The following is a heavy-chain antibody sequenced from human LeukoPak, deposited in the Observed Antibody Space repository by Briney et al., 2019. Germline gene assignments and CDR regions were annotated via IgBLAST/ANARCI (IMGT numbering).Heavy chain of an antibody. CDR1: GYSFTSYC. CDR3: ARDPTVITSSRITIFGVVKSPHNCFDP. V-gene: IGHV1-46*01. D-gene: IGHD3-3*01. Sequence: ASVKVSCKASGYSFTSYCMHWVRQAPGQGLEWMGMITPSDGGTTYAQKFQGRVTMTRDTSTSTVHMELSRLRSEDTAIYFCARDPTVITSSRITIFGVVKSPHNCFDPWGQATLVIVPS. CDR2: ITPSDGGT. J-gene: IGHJ5*02.